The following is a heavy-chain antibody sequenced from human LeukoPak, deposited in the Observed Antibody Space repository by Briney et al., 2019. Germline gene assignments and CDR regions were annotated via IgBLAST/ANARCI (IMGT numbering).Heavy chain of an antibody. V-gene: IGHV4-4*07. CDR2: VYLSGTT. Sequence: PSETLSLTCIVSGGSMTGYWWSWIRQPAGKGLEWIGRVYLSGTTNYNPSLNSRVSMSVDTSKNQFSLKLNSVTAADTAMYYCGRLSSSGHGRAFDIWGQGTMVIVSS. D-gene: IGHD6-19*01. CDR3: GRLSSSGHGRAFDI. J-gene: IGHJ3*02. CDR1: GGSMTGYW.